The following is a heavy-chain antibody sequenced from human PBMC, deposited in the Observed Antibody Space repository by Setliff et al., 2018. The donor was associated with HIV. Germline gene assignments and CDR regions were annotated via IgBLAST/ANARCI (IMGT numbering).Heavy chain of an antibody. V-gene: IGHV4-4*08. D-gene: IGHD6-19*01. CDR3: ASGREAVAGALHFDY. Sequence: SETLSLTCTVSGGSISSYFWSWIRQPPGKGLEWIGYIYTNGSTNYNPSLKSRVTISVDTSKNQFSLKRNSVTAADTAVYYCASGREAVAGALHFDYWGQGPLVTVSS. CDR1: GGSISSYF. CDR2: IYTNGST. J-gene: IGHJ4*02.